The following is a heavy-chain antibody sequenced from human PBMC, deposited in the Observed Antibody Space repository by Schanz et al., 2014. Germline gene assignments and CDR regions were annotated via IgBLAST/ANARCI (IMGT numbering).Heavy chain of an antibody. Sequence: QVQLVESGGGLVKPGGSLRLSCAASGFIFSDYYMAWIRQAPGKGPEYVSYISSGGTTTYHSDSVKGRFTMSRDNAKNSVFLQMNSLRAEDTAVYYCARIGGSVFDYWAQGTLVTVSS. D-gene: IGHD3-10*01. V-gene: IGHV3-11*01. CDR2: ISSGGTTT. CDR1: GFIFSDYY. CDR3: ARIGGSVFDY. J-gene: IGHJ4*02.